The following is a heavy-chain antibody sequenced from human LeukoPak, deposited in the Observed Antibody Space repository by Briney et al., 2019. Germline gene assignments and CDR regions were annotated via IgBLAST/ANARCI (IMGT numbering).Heavy chain of an antibody. J-gene: IGHJ5*02. CDR2: IYYSGST. Sequence: SETLSLTCTVSAGSISSSSYYWGWIRQPPGKGLEWIGSIYYSGSTYYNPSLKSRVTISVDTSKNQFSLKLSSVTAADTAVYYCASNHCSSTRCYGTYNWFDPWGQGTLVTVSS. CDR3: ASNHCSSTRCYGTYNWFDP. D-gene: IGHD2-2*01. V-gene: IGHV4-39*01. CDR1: AGSISSSSYY.